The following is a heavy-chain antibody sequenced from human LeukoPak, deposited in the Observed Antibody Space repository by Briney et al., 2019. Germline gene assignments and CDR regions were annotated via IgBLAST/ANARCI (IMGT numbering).Heavy chain of an antibody. CDR3: ARDVY. Sequence: GGSLRLSCTASGFAFSSYWMSWVRQAPGKGLEWVAAIKEDESEIYYVESVKGRFIFSRDNTKNSLYLQMNNLRAEDTAVFYCARDVYWGQGTLVTVSS. V-gene: IGHV3-7*04. CDR1: GFAFSSYW. J-gene: IGHJ4*02. CDR2: IKEDESEI.